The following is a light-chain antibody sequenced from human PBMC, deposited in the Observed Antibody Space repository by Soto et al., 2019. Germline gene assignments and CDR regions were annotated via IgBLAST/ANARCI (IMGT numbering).Light chain of an antibody. CDR3: QQYDNWPPYT. V-gene: IGKV3-15*01. CDR1: QSVGSS. Sequence: EIVLTQSPATLSLSPGERATLSCRASQSVGSSLAWYQQNPGQAPRLLIYGASTRATRIPARFSGSGSGTEFTLTISSLQSEDFAVYYCQQYDNWPPYTFGQGTKVDI. CDR2: GAS. J-gene: IGKJ2*01.